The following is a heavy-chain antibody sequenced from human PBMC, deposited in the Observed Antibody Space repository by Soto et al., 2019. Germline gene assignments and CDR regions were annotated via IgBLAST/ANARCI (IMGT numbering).Heavy chain of an antibody. J-gene: IGHJ4*02. CDR3: ASHFRESSGSSPMYY. V-gene: IGHV1-69*06. Sequence: QVQLVQSGAEVKKPGSSVTVSCKASGGTFSSYAISWVRQAPGQGLEWMGGIIPIFGTANYAQKFQGRVTITADKSTSTAYMELSSLRSEDTAVYYCASHFRESSGSSPMYYWGQGTLVTVSS. CDR1: GGTFSSYA. CDR2: IIPIFGTA. D-gene: IGHD1-26*01.